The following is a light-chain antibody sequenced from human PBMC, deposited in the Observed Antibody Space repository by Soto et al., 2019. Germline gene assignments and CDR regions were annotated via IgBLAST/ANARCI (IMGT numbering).Light chain of an antibody. V-gene: IGKV1-39*01. Sequence: DIQLTQSPSSLSASVKDRITITCLASQSISTYLNWYQQKPGEAPTLLVYDSSTLQSGVPSRFSGSGFGAEFTLTVSSLQPEDFATYYCQQSYSNPTWTFGQGTKVDIK. CDR3: QQSYSNPTWT. CDR1: QSISTY. CDR2: DSS. J-gene: IGKJ1*01.